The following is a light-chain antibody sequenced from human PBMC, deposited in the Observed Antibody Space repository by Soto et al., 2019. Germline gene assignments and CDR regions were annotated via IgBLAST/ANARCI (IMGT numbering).Light chain of an antibody. V-gene: IGLV1-40*01. CDR2: ADS. CDR1: SSNIGAGYD. Sequence: QSVLTQPPSVSGAPGQRVIISCTGSSSNIGAGYDVHWYQQLPGTAPKLLIYADSNRPSGVPDRFSGSKSGTSASLAITGLQGEDEAEYYCQSFDSSLSGSGVFGGGTTLTVL. J-gene: IGLJ3*02. CDR3: QSFDSSLSGSGV.